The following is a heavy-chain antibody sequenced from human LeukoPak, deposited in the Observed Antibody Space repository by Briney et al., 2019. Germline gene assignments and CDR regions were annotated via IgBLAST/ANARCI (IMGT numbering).Heavy chain of an antibody. CDR1: GFTFSSYE. D-gene: IGHD3-10*01. CDR3: ARPPSEVLWFGELSI. Sequence: GGSLRLSCAASGFTFSSYEMNWVRQAPGKWLEWVSYISSSGSTIYYADSVKGRFTISRDNAKNSLYLQMNSLRAEDTAVYYCARPPSEVLWFGELSIWGQGTLVTVSS. V-gene: IGHV3-48*03. J-gene: IGHJ4*02. CDR2: ISSSGSTI.